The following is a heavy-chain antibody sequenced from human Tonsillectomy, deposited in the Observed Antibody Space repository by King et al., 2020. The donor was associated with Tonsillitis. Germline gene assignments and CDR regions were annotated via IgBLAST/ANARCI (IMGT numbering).Heavy chain of an antibody. Sequence: VQLVESGGGLVQPGGSLRLFCAASGFTVSGNYMSWLRQAPGKGLEWVSVIYSGGSTYYADSVKGRFTISRDNSKNTLYLQMNSLRAEDTALYYCARHRGVGTTEDAFDIWGQGTMVTVSS. J-gene: IGHJ3*02. V-gene: IGHV3-66*04. CDR2: IYSGGST. CDR1: GFTVSGNY. CDR3: ARHRGVGTTEDAFDI. D-gene: IGHD1-26*01.